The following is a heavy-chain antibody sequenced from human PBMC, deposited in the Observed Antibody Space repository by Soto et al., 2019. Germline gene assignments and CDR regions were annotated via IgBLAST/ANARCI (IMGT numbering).Heavy chain of an antibody. J-gene: IGHJ4*02. V-gene: IGHV3-7*01. D-gene: IGHD5-12*01. Sequence: EVQLVESGGGLVQPGGSLRLSCAASGFTFSSYWMSWVRQAPGKGLEWVANIKQDGSEKYYVDSVKGRFTISRDNAKNSLYLQINSLRAEDTAVYYCARDLRGYSGYVYYDYWGQGTLVTVSS. CDR2: IKQDGSEK. CDR1: GFTFSSYW. CDR3: ARDLRGYSGYVYYDY.